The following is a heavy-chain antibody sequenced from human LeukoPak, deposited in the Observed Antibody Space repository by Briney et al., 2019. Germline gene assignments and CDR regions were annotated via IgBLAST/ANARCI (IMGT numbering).Heavy chain of an antibody. Sequence: GGSLRLSCAASGFTVSSNYMNWVRQAPGKGLEWVSVIYSGGSTYYADSVKGRFTISRDNSKNTLYLQMNSLRAEDTAVYYCAKVAGVGATGCYYYMDVWGKGTTVTISS. CDR2: IYSGGST. D-gene: IGHD1-26*01. V-gene: IGHV3-66*01. CDR3: AKVAGVGATGCYYYMDV. CDR1: GFTVSSNY. J-gene: IGHJ6*03.